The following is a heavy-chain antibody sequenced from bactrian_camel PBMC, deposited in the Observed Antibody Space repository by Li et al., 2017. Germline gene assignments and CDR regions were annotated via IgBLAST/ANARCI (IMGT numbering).Heavy chain of an antibody. CDR1: GFVYRSCN. V-gene: IGHV3S53*01. CDR2: ISTSGDST. Sequence: VQLVESGGGSVQAGGSLRLSCAASGFVYRSCNRGWYRQVPGKEREGVAVISTSGDSTDYADSVKGRFTISQDNAKNRLYLQMNSLKPEDTALYYCSVATTPATFNYRGQGTQVTVS. CDR3: SVATTPATFNY. D-gene: IGHD5*01. J-gene: IGHJ4*01.